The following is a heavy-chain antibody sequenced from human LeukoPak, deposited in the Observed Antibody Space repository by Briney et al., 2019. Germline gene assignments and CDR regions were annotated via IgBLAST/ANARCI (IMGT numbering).Heavy chain of an antibody. V-gene: IGHV3-33*01. J-gene: IGHJ4*02. CDR1: GFTFSSYG. CDR2: IWYDGSNK. CDR3: ARDLTHYFDY. Sequence: GGSLRLSCAASGFTFSSYGIHWVRQAPGKGLEWVAVIWYDGSNKYYADSVKGRFTISRDNSKNTMYLQMNSLRVEDTAVYYCARDLTHYFDYWGQGTLVTVSP.